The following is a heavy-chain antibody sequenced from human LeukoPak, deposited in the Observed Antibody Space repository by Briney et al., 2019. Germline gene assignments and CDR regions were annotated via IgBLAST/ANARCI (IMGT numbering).Heavy chain of an antibody. J-gene: IGHJ2*01. V-gene: IGHV4-59*01. CDR1: GGSIRSYY. CDR2: FYYSGST. Sequence: SETLSLTCTVSGGSIRSYYWSWVRQPPGKGLEWIGYFYYSGSTNYNPSLKSRVTISVDTSKNQFSLKLNSVTAADTAVYYCVRGRDNADWYFGLWGRGTLVTVSS. D-gene: IGHD1-1*01. CDR3: VRGRDNADWYFGL.